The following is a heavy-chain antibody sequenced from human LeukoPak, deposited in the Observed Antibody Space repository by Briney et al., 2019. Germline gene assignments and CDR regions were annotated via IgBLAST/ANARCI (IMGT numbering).Heavy chain of an antibody. CDR1: GFTFSNYD. CDR3: ARDPSGGEDY. V-gene: IGHV3-21*01. D-gene: IGHD3-16*01. CDR2: ISSRSTYI. Sequence: GGSLRLSCAASGFTFSNYDMNWVRQAPGKGLEWVSSISSRSTYIYYADSVKGRFTISRDNTKNSLYLQMNSLRAEDTAVYYCARDPSGGEDYWGQGTLVTVSS. J-gene: IGHJ4*02.